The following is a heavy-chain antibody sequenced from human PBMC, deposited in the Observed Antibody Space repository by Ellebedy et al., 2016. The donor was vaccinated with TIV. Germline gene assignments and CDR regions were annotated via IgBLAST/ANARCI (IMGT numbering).Heavy chain of an antibody. D-gene: IGHD6-19*01. CDR2: IKEDGSEK. Sequence: PGGSLRLSCATSGFTFRRHFMSWVRQAPGKGLEWVANIKEDGSEKRYVDSVKGRFTISRDNAKNSLCLQMNSLRAEDTAIYFCAREVPGTNYFDFWGQGTLATVSS. CDR3: AREVPGTNYFDF. J-gene: IGHJ4*02. V-gene: IGHV3-7*03. CDR1: GFTFRRHF.